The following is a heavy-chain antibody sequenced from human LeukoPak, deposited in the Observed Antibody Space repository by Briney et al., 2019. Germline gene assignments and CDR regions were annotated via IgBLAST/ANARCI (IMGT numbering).Heavy chain of an antibody. CDR2: IYTSGST. D-gene: IGHD3-16*01. Sequence: SETLSLTCTVSGGSISSGSYYWSWIRQPAGKGLEWIGRIYTSGSTNYNPSLKSRVTMSVDTSKNQFSLKLSSVTAADTAVYYCARELGFYYYYMDVWGKGTTVTISS. J-gene: IGHJ6*03. V-gene: IGHV4-61*02. CDR3: ARELGFYYYYMDV. CDR1: GGSISSGSYY.